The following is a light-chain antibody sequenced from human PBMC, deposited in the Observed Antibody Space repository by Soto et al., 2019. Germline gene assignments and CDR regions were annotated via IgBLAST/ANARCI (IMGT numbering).Light chain of an antibody. CDR1: QGVGSW. J-gene: IGKJ4*01. Sequence: DIQMTQSPSSVSASVGDRVTITCRASQGVGSWLAWYQQKPGEALKLLIYRISNLQSGVPSRFSGSGSGTDFTLTISSLQSEDFATYYCQQGDSLPLTFGGGTKVEIK. CDR3: QQGDSLPLT. V-gene: IGKV1-12*01. CDR2: RIS.